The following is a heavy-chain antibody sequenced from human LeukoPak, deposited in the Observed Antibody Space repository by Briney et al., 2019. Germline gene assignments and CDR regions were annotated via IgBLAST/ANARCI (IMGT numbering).Heavy chain of an antibody. V-gene: IGHV4-4*07. CDR3: ARAAGAAGGQYFDY. Sequence: SETLSLTCTVSGGSISGYYRSWIRQPPGQGLEWIGRIYTNGDTRYNPSLKSRVTISVDTSKNQLSLKLRPVTAADTAVYYCARAAGAAGGQYFDYWSQGTLVTVSS. CDR1: GGSISGYY. CDR2: IYTNGDT. D-gene: IGHD6-13*01. J-gene: IGHJ4*02.